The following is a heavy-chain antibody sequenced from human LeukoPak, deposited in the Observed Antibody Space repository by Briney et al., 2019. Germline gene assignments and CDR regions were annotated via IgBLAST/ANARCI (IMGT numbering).Heavy chain of an antibody. V-gene: IGHV3-7*01. CDR2: IKQDGSEA. J-gene: IGHJ6*03. CDR3: ATRYCTIPACRASSYHYMDN. CDR1: GFTFSSYW. Sequence: GGSLRLSCAASGFTFSSYWMTWVRQAPGKGLEWVANIKQDGSEAYYVDSVKGRFTVSRDNAKNSLYLQLNSLGAEDTAMYYCATRYCTIPACRASSYHYMDNWGKGTTVTVSS. D-gene: IGHD2-8*01.